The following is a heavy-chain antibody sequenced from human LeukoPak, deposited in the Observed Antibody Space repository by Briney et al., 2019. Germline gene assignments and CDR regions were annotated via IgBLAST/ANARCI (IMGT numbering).Heavy chain of an antibody. V-gene: IGHV1-18*01. CDR2: ISPYNGNT. Sequence: ASVKVSCKASGYSFTNYGLTWVRQAPGQGLEWMGWISPYNGNTNYAQKLQGRVTMTAATSTSTAYMELRSLRSDDTAVYYCARDLEKWSGRYFDLWGRGTLSLSPQ. CDR1: GYSFTNYG. CDR3: ARDLEKWSGRYFDL. J-gene: IGHJ2*01. D-gene: IGHD3-3*01.